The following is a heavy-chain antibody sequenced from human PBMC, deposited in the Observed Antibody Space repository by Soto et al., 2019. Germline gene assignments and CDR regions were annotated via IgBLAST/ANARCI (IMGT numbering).Heavy chain of an antibody. CDR2: IYHSGSA. D-gene: IGHD2-21*02. CDR3: ARVPGVVVSADDAFDI. CDR1: GGSVTGSNW. V-gene: IGHV4-4*02. J-gene: IGHJ3*02. Sequence: QVQLQESGPGLVNLSGTLSLTGAVSGGSVTGSNWWCWVRRPPGKGRGGWGEIYHSGSAHYNPSLKSRATISLDKSKNHFSLRLTSVTAADTAVYYCARVPGVVVSADDAFDIWGPGTRVIVSS.